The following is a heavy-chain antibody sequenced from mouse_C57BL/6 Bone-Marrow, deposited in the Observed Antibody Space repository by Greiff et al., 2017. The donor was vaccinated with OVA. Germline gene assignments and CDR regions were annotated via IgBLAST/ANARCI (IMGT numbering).Heavy chain of an antibody. J-gene: IGHJ4*01. CDR3: TRDPAYAMDY. Sequence: EVKLMESGEGLVKPGGSLKLSCAASGFTFSSYAMSWVRQTPEKRLEWVAYISSGGDYIYYADTVKGRFTISRDNARNTLYLQMSSLKSEDTAMCYSTRDPAYAMDYGGQGTSVTVSS. CDR2: ISSGGDYI. CDR1: GFTFSSYA. V-gene: IGHV5-9-1*02.